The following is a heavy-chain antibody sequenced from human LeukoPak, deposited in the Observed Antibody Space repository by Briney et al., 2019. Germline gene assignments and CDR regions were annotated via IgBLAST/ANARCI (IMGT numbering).Heavy chain of an antibody. CDR2: IYYRGST. J-gene: IGHJ5*02. Sequence: SETLSLTCTVSGDSISSRSYYWGWIRQPPGKGLEWIGNIYYRGSTYFNPSLKSRATMSVDTSKNQFSLKLSSVTAADTAVYYCARVHSGYESGANWFDPWGQGTLVTVSS. V-gene: IGHV4-39*01. CDR3: ARVHSGYESGANWFDP. D-gene: IGHD5-12*01. CDR1: GDSISSRSYY.